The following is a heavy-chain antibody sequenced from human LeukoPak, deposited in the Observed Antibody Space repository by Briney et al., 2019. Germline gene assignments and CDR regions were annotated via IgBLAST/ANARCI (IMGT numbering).Heavy chain of an antibody. V-gene: IGHV3-66*01. CDR1: GLTVSTNY. Sequence: GGSLRLSCAASGLTVSTNYMSWVRQAPGRGLEWVSVIYTGGSTYYGDSVKGRFTISRDNSKNTLYLQMNSLRIEDTAVYYCAKAAGSYVGAFDYWGHGTLVTVSS. J-gene: IGHJ4*01. CDR2: IYTGGST. CDR3: AKAAGSYVGAFDY. D-gene: IGHD1-26*01.